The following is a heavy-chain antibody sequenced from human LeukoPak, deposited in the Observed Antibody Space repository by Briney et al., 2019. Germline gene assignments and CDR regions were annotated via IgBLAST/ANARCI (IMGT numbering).Heavy chain of an antibody. J-gene: IGHJ4*02. V-gene: IGHV5-51*01. CDR2: IYPAESDT. CDR1: GYSFSRYW. CDR3: VASSGWSRGFDY. D-gene: IGHD6-19*01. Sequence: GESGKISCKGSGYSFSRYWIGWVRQMPGKGLEWMGIIYPAESDTRYSASFQGQVTISADKSISTAYLQWSSLKASDIAMYYCVASSGWSRGFDYWGQGALVTVSS.